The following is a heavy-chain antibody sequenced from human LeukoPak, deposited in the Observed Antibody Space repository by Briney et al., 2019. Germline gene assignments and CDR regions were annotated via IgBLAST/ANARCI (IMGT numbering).Heavy chain of an antibody. V-gene: IGHV4-59*01. D-gene: IGHD1-14*01. CDR1: GASISIYY. J-gene: IGHJ4*02. CDR3: ARHSSGRDN. Sequence: PSETLSLTCTVSGASISIYYWSWIRQPPGKGLERIGYIYYSGSTNYNPSLKSRVTISVDTSKNQFSLKLTSVTAADTAVYYCARHSSGRDNWGQGTLVTVSS. CDR2: IYYSGST.